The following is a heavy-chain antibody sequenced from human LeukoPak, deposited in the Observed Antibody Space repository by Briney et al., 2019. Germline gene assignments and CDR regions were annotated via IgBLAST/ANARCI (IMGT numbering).Heavy chain of an antibody. Sequence: SETLSLTCSVSGDSLSSSHTYYWGWIRQPPGKGLEWIGSSYFRGSTYSSPSLRSRVVISVDTSKNQFSLKLNSVTAADTAVYYCAREPGDYYDSSGPRPPYYFDYRGQGTLVTVSS. V-gene: IGHV4-39*07. CDR2: SYFRGST. CDR3: AREPGDYYDSSGPRPPYYFDY. J-gene: IGHJ4*02. CDR1: GDSLSSSHTYY. D-gene: IGHD3-22*01.